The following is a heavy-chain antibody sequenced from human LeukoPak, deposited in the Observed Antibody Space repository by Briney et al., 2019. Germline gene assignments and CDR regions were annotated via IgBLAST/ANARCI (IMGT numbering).Heavy chain of an antibody. CDR2: INHSGST. CDR1: GGSFSGYY. CDR3: ARQPRAVYYFDY. J-gene: IGHJ4*02. D-gene: IGHD6-19*01. Sequence: SETLSLTCAVYGGSFSGYYWSWIRQPPGKGLECIGEINHSGSTNYNPSLKSRVTISVDTSKNQFSLKLSSVTAADTAVYYCARQPRAVYYFDYWGQGTLVTVSS. V-gene: IGHV4-34*01.